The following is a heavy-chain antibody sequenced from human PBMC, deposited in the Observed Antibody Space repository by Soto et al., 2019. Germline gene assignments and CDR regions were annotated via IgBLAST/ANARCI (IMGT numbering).Heavy chain of an antibody. CDR2: IYYSGTT. Sequence: PWETLSLTCTVSGDSLSTYYWTWIRQPPGRRLEWIGYIYYSGTTDYNPSLEGRVTISVDTSKNQFSLNLRSVTAADTAVYYCAREFTMVRGERYYGMDVWGQGTTVTVSS. J-gene: IGHJ6*02. CDR3: AREFTMVRGERYYGMDV. V-gene: IGHV4-59*12. CDR1: GDSLSTYY. D-gene: IGHD3-10*01.